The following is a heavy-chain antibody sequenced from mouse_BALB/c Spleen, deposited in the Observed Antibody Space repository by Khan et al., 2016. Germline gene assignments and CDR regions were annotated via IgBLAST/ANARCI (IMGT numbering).Heavy chain of an antibody. CDR1: GFDFSRYW. J-gene: IGHJ4*01. Sequence: EVKLVVSGGGLVQPGGSLKLSCAASGFDFSRYWMSWVRQAPGKGLEWIGAINPASSTLNYTPFLTHKFILSRDNAKNTLYLQMTKARSEDPALYYCARRYEGCKEEVDYWGKGTSVTVCS. V-gene: IGHV4-1*02. D-gene: IGHD2-12*01. CDR2: INPASSTL. CDR3: ARRYEGCKEEVDY.